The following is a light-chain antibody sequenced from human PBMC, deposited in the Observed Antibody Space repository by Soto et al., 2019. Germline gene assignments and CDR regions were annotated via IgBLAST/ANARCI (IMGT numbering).Light chain of an antibody. Sequence: EIVLTQSPGTLSLSPGERATLSCRASQSVSSSYLAWHQQKPGQAPRLLIYGASSRATGIPDRFSGSGSGTDFTLTISRLEPEDFAVYYCHQYDSSPLTFGQGTKVEIK. V-gene: IGKV3-20*01. CDR1: QSVSSSY. CDR2: GAS. J-gene: IGKJ1*01. CDR3: HQYDSSPLT.